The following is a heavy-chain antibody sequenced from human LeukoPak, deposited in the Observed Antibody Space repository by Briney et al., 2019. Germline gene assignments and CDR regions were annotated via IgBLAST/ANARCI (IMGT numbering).Heavy chain of an antibody. V-gene: IGHV3-74*01. Sequence: GGSLRLSCAASRFTFSSYWMHWVRQAPGKGLVWVSRINSDGSSTSYADSVKGRLTISRDNAKKTLYLQMNSLRAEDTAVYYCAAGSRNQPYYFDYWGQGTLVTVSS. CDR1: RFTFSSYW. CDR2: INSDGSST. D-gene: IGHD1-14*01. J-gene: IGHJ4*02. CDR3: AAGSRNQPYYFDY.